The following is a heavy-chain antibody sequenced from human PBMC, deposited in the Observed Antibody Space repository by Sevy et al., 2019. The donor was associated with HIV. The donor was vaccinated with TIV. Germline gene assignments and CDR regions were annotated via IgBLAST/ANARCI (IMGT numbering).Heavy chain of an antibody. D-gene: IGHD3-22*01. Sequence: ASVKVSCKVSGYTLTDLSMHWVRQAPGKGFEWIGRFDPEDGERIYAQKFQGRVTMTEDTSTDTAYMELSSLRSEDTAVYYCSATREYYSDSYGYFDYWGQGTLVTVSS. J-gene: IGHJ4*02. V-gene: IGHV1-24*01. CDR1: GYTLTDLS. CDR3: SATREYYSDSYGYFDY. CDR2: FDPEDGER.